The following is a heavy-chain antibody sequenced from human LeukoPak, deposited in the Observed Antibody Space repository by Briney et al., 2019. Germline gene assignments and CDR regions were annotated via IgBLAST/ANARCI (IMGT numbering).Heavy chain of an antibody. CDR2: IWYDGSNK. V-gene: IGHV3-33*01. CDR1: GFTFSSYG. CDR3: AREGEGITIFGVVMTDYYYYYGMEV. D-gene: IGHD3-3*01. J-gene: IGHJ6*02. Sequence: PGGSLRLSCAASGFTFSSYGMHWVRPAPGKGLEWVAVIWYDGSNKYYADSVKGRFTISRDNSKNTLYLQMNSLRAEDTAVYYCAREGEGITIFGVVMTDYYYYYGMEVWGQGTTVTVSS.